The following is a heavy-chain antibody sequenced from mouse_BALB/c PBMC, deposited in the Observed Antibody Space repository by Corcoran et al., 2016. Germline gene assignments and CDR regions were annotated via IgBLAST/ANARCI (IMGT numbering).Heavy chain of an antibody. V-gene: IGHV1S136*01. CDR3: ARLYPGIAMDY. CDR2: INPYNDGT. CDR1: GYTFPSYV. Sequence: EVQLQQSGPELVKSWASVKMSCKASGYTFPSYVMHWVKQKPGQGLEWIGYINPYNDGTKYNEKFKGKATLTSDKSSSTAYMELSSLTSEDSAVYYCARLYPGIAMDYWGQGTSVTVSS. J-gene: IGHJ4*01.